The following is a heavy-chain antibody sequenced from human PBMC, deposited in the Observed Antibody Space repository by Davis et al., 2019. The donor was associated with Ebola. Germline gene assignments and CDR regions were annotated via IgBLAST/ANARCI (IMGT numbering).Heavy chain of an antibody. CDR1: GGTFSSYA. D-gene: IGHD4-17*01. CDR3: ATVGTSVTAFDH. CDR2: INTYSGGT. V-gene: IGHV1-2*02. J-gene: IGHJ4*02. Sequence: ASVKVSCKASGGTFSSYAISWVRPAPGQGLEWMGWINTYSGGTKYAQKSQGRVTMARDTSINRAYMELSRLRSDDTAVYYCATVGTSVTAFDHWGQGTLVTVSS.